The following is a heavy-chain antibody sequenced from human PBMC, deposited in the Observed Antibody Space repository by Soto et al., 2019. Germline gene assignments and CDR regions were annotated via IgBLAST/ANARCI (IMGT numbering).Heavy chain of an antibody. D-gene: IGHD2-8*01. Sequence: GGSLRLSCAASGFTFSSYAMSWVRQAPGKGLEWVSAISGSGGSTYYADSVKGRFTISRDNSKNTLYLQMNSLRAEDTAVYYCAKDRGISLIVLMVYANGRFDYWGQGTLVTVSS. V-gene: IGHV3-23*01. CDR3: AKDRGISLIVLMVYANGRFDY. CDR1: GFTFSSYA. CDR2: ISGSGGST. J-gene: IGHJ4*02.